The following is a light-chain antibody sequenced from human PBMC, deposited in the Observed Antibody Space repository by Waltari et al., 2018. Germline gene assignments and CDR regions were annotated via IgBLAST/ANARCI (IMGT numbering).Light chain of an antibody. CDR3: QQYYSTPQT. J-gene: IGKJ1*01. CDR1: KSVLYSSNNKNY. CDR2: WAS. V-gene: IGKV4-1*01. Sequence: DIVMTQSPDSLAVSLGERATINCKYSKSVLYSSNNKNYLAWYQQKPGQPPKLLIYWASTRESGVPDRFSGSGSGTDFTLTISSLQAEDVAVYYCQQYYSTPQTFGQGTKVEIK.